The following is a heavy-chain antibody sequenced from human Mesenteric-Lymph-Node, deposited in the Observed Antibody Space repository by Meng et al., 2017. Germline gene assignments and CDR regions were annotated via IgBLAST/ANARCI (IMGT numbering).Heavy chain of an antibody. CDR1: GGSISISNYY. CDR2: IYNSGST. CDR3: ARGQKGYFDL. V-gene: IGHV4-30-4*01. J-gene: IGHJ2*01. Sequence: QESGPGLVKPSETLSLTCTVSGGSISISNYYWSWIRQPPGKGLEWSGHIYNSGSTYYNPSLKSRITISVDTSKNQFSLKLSSVTAADTAVYYCARGQKGYFDLWGRGTLVTVSS.